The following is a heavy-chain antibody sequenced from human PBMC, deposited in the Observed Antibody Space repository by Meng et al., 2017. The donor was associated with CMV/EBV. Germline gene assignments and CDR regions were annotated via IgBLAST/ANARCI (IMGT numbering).Heavy chain of an antibody. J-gene: IGHJ5*02. V-gene: IGHV1-2*02. CDR1: GYTFTGYY. CDR3: ARDHYYDSSGYYSDVGP. Sequence: QVQLVQSGAEVKKPGASVKVSCKASGYTFTGYYMHWVRQAPGQGLEWMGWINPNSGGTNYAQKFQGRVTMTRDTSISTAYIELSRLRSDDTAVYYCARDHYYDSSGYYSDVGPWGQGTLVTVSS. D-gene: IGHD3-22*01. CDR2: INPNSGGT.